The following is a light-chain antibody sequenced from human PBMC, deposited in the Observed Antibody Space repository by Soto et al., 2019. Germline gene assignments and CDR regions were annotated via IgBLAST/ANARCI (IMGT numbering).Light chain of an antibody. CDR2: AAS. CDR3: QQLNSYPRT. Sequence: IQLTQSPSSLSASVGDRVTTTCRASQGISSYLAWYQQKPGKAPKLLIYAASTLQSGVPSRFSGSGSGTDFTLTISSLQPEDFATYSCQQLNSYPRTFGQGTKVDIK. CDR1: QGISSY. V-gene: IGKV1-9*01. J-gene: IGKJ1*01.